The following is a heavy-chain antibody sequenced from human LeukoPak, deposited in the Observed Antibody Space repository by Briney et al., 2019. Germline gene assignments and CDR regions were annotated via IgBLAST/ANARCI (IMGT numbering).Heavy chain of an antibody. Sequence: PGGSLRLSCAASGLTFSSPAMSWVRQAPGKGLEWVSAISGSGGSTYYADSVKGRFTISRDNSKNTLYLQMNSLRAEDTAVYYCAKELRFLEWLLSAGECFDYWGQGTLVTVSS. CDR2: ISGSGGST. J-gene: IGHJ4*02. CDR3: AKELRFLEWLLSAGECFDY. V-gene: IGHV3-23*01. CDR1: GLTFSSPA. D-gene: IGHD3-3*01.